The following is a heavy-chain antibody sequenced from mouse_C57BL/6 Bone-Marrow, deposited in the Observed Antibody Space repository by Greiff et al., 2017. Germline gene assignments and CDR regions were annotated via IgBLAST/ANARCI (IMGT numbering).Heavy chain of an antibody. J-gene: IGHJ4*01. CDR2: ISGGGGNT. Sequence: EVKLVESGGGLVKPGGSLKLSCAASGFTFSSYTMSWVRQTPEKRLEWVATISGGGGNTYYPDSVKGRFTISRDNAKNTLYLQMSSLRSEDTALYYCARRVWFYYAMDYWGQGTSVTVSS. CDR3: ARRVWFYYAMDY. D-gene: IGHD2-10*02. V-gene: IGHV5-9*01. CDR1: GFTFSSYT.